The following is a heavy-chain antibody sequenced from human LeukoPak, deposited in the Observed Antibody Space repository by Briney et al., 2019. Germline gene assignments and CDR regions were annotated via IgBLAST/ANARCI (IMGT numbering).Heavy chain of an antibody. CDR2: IYYSGST. J-gene: IGHJ4*02. V-gene: IGHV4-30-4*01. Sequence: SETLSLTCAVYGGSFSGYYWSWTRQPPGKGLEWIGYIYYSGSTYYNPSLKSRVTISVDTSKNQFSLKLSSVTAADTAVYYCARVLLWGNYYDSSGYSDYWGQGTLVTVSS. CDR1: GGSFSGYY. CDR3: ARVLLWGNYYDSSGYSDY. D-gene: IGHD3-22*01.